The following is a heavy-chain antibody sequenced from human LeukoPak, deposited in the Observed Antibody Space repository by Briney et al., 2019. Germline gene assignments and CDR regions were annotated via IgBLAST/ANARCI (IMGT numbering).Heavy chain of an antibody. J-gene: IGHJ4*02. V-gene: IGHV3-9*01. Sequence: PGGSLRLSCAASGFTFDDYAMHWVRQAPGKGLEWVSGISWNSGSIGYADSVKGRFTISRDNAKNSLYLQMNSLRAEDTAVYYCAREYNDGYSSGWFYFDYWGQGTLVTVSS. D-gene: IGHD6-19*01. CDR2: ISWNSGSI. CDR1: GFTFDDYA. CDR3: AREYNDGYSSGWFYFDY.